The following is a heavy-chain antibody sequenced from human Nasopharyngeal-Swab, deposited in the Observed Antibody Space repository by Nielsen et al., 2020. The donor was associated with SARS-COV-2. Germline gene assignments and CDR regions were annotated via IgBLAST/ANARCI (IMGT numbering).Heavy chain of an antibody. CDR2: FFYSGTP. CDR3: ARDSSGWHY. CDR1: GGSFSGYY. Sequence: SETLSLTCAVYGGSFSGYYWSWVRQPPGKGLEWIGNFFYSGTPNYNPSLKSRVTISVDAPRNQFSLRLNSVTSADTAMYYCARDSSGWHYWGQGTLVTVSS. D-gene: IGHD6-19*01. V-gene: IGHV4-59*01. J-gene: IGHJ4*02.